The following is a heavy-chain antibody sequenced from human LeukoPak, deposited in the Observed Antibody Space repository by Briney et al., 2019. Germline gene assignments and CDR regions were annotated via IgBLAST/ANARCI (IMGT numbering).Heavy chain of an antibody. V-gene: IGHV3-23*01. CDR1: GFTFSSYA. Sequence: GGSLRLSCAASGFTFSSYAMNWVRQTPGRGLEWVSTISPSGDSTYHADSVKGRFTISRDNSKNTLYLQMNSLRAEDTAVYYCAKDGALYYYYGMDVWGQGTTVTVSS. J-gene: IGHJ6*02. CDR2: ISPSGDST. CDR3: AKDGALYYYYGMDV. D-gene: IGHD3-10*01.